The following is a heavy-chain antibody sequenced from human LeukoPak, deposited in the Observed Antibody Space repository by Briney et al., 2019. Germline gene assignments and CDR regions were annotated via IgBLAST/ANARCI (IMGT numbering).Heavy chain of an antibody. CDR2: INWNGGST. CDR3: ARVEDSSGWYLFQNITVTVNYYYYYYMDV. V-gene: IGHV3-20*04. D-gene: IGHD6-19*01. Sequence: AGGSLRLSXAASGFTFDDYGMSWVRQAPGKGLEWVSGINWNGGSTCYADSVKGRFTISRDNAKNSLYLQMNSLRAEDTALYYCARVEDSSGWYLFQNITVTVNYYYYYYMDVWGKGTTVTVSS. J-gene: IGHJ6*03. CDR1: GFTFDDYG.